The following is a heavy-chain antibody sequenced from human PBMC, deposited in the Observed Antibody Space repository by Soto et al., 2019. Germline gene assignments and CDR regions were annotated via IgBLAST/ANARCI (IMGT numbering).Heavy chain of an antibody. CDR3: VRGVGFSYGYGGYYFDY. CDR1: GGSVSSGISY. CDR2: IYYSGST. J-gene: IGHJ4*02. D-gene: IGHD5-18*01. V-gene: IGHV4-61*01. Sequence: PSETLSLTCTVSGGSVSSGISYCSWIRQPPGKGLEWIGYIYYSGSTNYNPSLKSRVTISLDTSKNQFSLKLSSVTAADTAVYYCVRGVGFSYGYGGYYFDYWGQGTLVTVS.